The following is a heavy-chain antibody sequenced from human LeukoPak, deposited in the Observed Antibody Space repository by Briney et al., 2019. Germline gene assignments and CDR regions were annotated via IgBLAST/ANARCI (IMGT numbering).Heavy chain of an antibody. V-gene: IGHV4-61*02. CDR2: IYTSGST. D-gene: IGHD2-2*01. J-gene: IGHJ4*02. CDR1: GDSISSNSYY. Sequence: TLSLTCRVSGDSISSNSYYWTWIRQPAGKGLEWIGRIYTSGSTNYNPSLKSRVTISVDTSKNQFSLKLSSVTAADTAVYYCARASGGYCSSTSCPYYFDYWGQGTLVTVSS. CDR3: ARASGGYCSSTSCPYYFDY.